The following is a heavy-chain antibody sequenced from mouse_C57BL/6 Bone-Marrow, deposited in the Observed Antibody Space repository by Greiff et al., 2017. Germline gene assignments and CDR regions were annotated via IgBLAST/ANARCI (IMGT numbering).Heavy chain of an antibody. J-gene: IGHJ2*01. CDR3: ARWGLGYDYYFDY. CDR2: INPYNGGT. Sequence: EVKLVESGPVLVKPGASVTMSCKASGYTFTDYYMNWVKQSHGKSLEWIGVINPYNGGTSYNQKFKGKATLTVDKSSSTAYMELNSLTSEDSAVYYCARWGLGYDYYFDYWGQGTTLTVSS. V-gene: IGHV1-19*01. D-gene: IGHD2-4*01. CDR1: GYTFTDYY.